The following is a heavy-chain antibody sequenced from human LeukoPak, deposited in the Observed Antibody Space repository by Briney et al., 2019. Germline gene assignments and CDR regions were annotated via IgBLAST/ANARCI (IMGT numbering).Heavy chain of an antibody. CDR1: GFTVSSNY. CDR3: AKDRGSAWYGLQYYFDS. Sequence: GGSLRLSCAASGFTVSSNYMSWVRQAPGKGLEWVSVIYSGGSTYYADSVKGRFTISRDNSKNTLHLQMNSLRTEDTAVFYCAKDRGSAWYGLQYYFDSWGQGTLVTVSS. D-gene: IGHD6-19*01. J-gene: IGHJ4*02. CDR2: IYSGGST. V-gene: IGHV3-66*01.